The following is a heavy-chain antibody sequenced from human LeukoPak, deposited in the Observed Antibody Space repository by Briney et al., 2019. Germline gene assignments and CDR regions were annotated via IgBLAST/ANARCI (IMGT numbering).Heavy chain of an antibody. Sequence: ASVKVSCKASGYTFAIYGISWGRQAPGQGLEWMAWISPYDGDTNYAQNFEGRVTMTTETSTSTASMELRSLRSDDTAIYYCARDSCTRGGDCYKEDLFDPWGQGTLVTVSS. CDR3: ARDSCTRGGDCYKEDLFDP. CDR2: ISPYDGDT. V-gene: IGHV1-18*01. CDR1: GYTFAIYG. J-gene: IGHJ5*02. D-gene: IGHD2-21*02.